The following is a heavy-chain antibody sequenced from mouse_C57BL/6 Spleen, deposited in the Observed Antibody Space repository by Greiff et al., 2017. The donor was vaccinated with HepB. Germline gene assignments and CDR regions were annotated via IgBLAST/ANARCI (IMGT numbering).Heavy chain of an antibody. Sequence: LVRPGASVKLSCKASGYTFTDYYINWVKQRPGQGLEWIARIYPGSGNTYYNEKFKGKATLTAEKSSSTAYMQLSSLTSEDSAVYFCARRGYSIYAMDYWGQGTSVTVSS. D-gene: IGHD2-5*01. J-gene: IGHJ4*01. CDR2: IYPGSGNT. V-gene: IGHV1-76*01. CDR3: ARRGYSIYAMDY. CDR1: GYTFTDYY.